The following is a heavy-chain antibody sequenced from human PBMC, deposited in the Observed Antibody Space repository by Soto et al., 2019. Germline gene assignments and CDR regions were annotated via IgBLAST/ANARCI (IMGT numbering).Heavy chain of an antibody. V-gene: IGHV1-3*01. D-gene: IGHD2-15*01. CDR3: ARGRGGYCSGGSCWSFDP. J-gene: IGHJ5*02. CDR1: GYTCTSYA. Sequence: GASVKVSCKASGYTCTSYAMHWVRQAPGQRLEWMGWINAGNGNTKYSQKFQGRVTITRDTSASTAYMELSSLRSEDTAVYYCARGRGGYCSGGSCWSFDPWGQGTLVTVSS. CDR2: INAGNGNT.